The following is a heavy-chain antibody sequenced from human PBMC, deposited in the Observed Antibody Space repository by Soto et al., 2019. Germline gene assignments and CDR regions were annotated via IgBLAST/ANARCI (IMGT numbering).Heavy chain of an antibody. CDR2: TYYRSKWYN. D-gene: IGHD6-19*01. CDR3: ARDRYSSGWQIFDY. J-gene: IGHJ4*02. V-gene: IGHV6-1*01. Sequence: SPSLSLNCAVSGNSVARNSAAWNWIRQSPSRGLEWLGRTYYRSKWYNDYAVSVKSRITINPDTSKNQFSLQLNSVTPEDTAVYYCARDRYSSGWQIFDYWGQGTLVTVSS. CDR1: GNSVARNSAA.